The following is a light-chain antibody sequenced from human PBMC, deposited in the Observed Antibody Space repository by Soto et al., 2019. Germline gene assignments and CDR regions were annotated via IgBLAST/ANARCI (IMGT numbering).Light chain of an antibody. CDR3: SSYARRNNLL. CDR1: ASDIGRYNY. J-gene: IGLJ2*01. CDR2: EVT. Sequence: QSVLTQPPSASGSPGQSVTISCIGTASDIGRYNYVSWYQHHPGKAPKLIIYEVTKRPSGVPDRFSGSKSGNSASLTVSGLQAEDEGDYFCSSYARRNNLLFGGGTKGTVL. V-gene: IGLV2-8*01.